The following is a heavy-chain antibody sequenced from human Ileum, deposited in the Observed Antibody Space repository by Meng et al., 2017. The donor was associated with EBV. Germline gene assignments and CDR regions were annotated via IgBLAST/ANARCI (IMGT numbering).Heavy chain of an antibody. D-gene: IGHD3-22*01. CDR2: INHSGST. J-gene: IGHJ4*02. CDR1: GGSFSGYY. Sequence: HLQQWGSGLLNPSETLSLTCAVYGGSFSGYYWSWIRQPPGKGLEWIGEINHSGSTNYNPSLKSRVTISVDTSKNQFSLKLSSVTAADTAVYYCASKSYYDSSGYYFGYWGQGTLVTVSS. CDR3: ASKSYYDSSGYYFGY. V-gene: IGHV4-34*01.